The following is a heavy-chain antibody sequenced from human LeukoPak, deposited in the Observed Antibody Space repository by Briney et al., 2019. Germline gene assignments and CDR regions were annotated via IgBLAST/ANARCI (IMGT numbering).Heavy chain of an antibody. V-gene: IGHV3-53*01. J-gene: IGHJ6*02. D-gene: IGHD3-9*01. Sequence: GGSLRLSCAASGFTFSSYSMNWVRQAPGKGLEWVSTIKSGSDTYYADSVKGRFTISRDNSKNTLYLQMNSLRAEDAAVYYCARDRPQAIFRYGMDVWGQGTTVTVSS. CDR2: IKSGSDT. CDR1: GFTFSSYS. CDR3: ARDRPQAIFRYGMDV.